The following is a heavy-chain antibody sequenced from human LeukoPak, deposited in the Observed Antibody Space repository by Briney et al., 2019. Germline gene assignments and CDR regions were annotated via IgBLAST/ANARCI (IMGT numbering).Heavy chain of an antibody. V-gene: IGHV3-7*01. J-gene: IGHJ4*02. CDR3: ARGFALDV. Sequence: GGSLRLPCVASGFTFCDTWMSWVRQAPGKGLEWVANIKKDGSEKYYVDSMKGRFTISRDNAKDSLYLQINNLRVEDTAVYYCARGFALDVWGQGTLVTVSS. CDR1: GFTFCDTW. CDR2: IKKDGSEK.